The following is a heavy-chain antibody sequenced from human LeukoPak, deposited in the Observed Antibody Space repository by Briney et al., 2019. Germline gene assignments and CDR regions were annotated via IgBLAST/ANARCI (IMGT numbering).Heavy chain of an antibody. Sequence: GGSLRLSCAASGFTFSTYSIDWVRQAPGKGLEWISYISSSSSTIDFADSVKGRFAISRDNARNSVYLQMNSLRAEDTAVYYCARVHTSSYAADLWGQGTLVTVSS. V-gene: IGHV3-48*04. CDR3: ARVHTSSYAADL. J-gene: IGHJ5*02. CDR2: ISSSSSTI. CDR1: GFTFSTYS. D-gene: IGHD3-22*01.